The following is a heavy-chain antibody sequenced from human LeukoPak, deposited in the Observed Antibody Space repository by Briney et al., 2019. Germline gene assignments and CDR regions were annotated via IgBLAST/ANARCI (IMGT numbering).Heavy chain of an antibody. J-gene: IGHJ4*02. D-gene: IGHD6-13*01. V-gene: IGHV3-23*01. Sequence: PGGSLRLSCAASGFTFTTYGMIWVRQAPGKGLEWVLGISGSGSNTYYADSAKGRFTISRDNSKNTLYLQMNSLRDDDTAIYYCVKDSAYRHVAAEGYCDFWGQGTLVTVSS. CDR3: VKDSAYRHVAAEGYCDF. CDR1: GFTFTTYG. CDR2: ISGSGSNT.